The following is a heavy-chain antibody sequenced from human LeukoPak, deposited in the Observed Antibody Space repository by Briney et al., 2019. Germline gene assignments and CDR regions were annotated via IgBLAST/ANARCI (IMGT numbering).Heavy chain of an antibody. Sequence: PGGSLRLSCAASGFTFSSYGMNWVRQAPGKGLEWVSSVSSSSSYIYYADSVKGRFTISRDNAKNSLSLQMNSLRAEDTAVYYCARDQRATASTGSHFDYWGQGTLVTVSS. CDR1: GFTFSSYG. D-gene: IGHD1-1*01. J-gene: IGHJ4*02. CDR3: ARDQRATASTGSHFDY. V-gene: IGHV3-21*01. CDR2: VSSSSSYI.